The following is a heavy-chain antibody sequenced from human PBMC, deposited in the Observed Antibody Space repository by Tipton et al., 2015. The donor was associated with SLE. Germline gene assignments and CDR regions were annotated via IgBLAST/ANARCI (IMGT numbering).Heavy chain of an antibody. D-gene: IGHD4-17*01. CDR2: IYHSGSI. J-gene: IGHJ3*02. CDR1: GGSISSSSYY. Sequence: TLSLTCTVSGGSISSSSYYWGWIRQPPGKGLEWIGSIYHSGSIYYNPSLESRVTMSVDTSKNQFSLKLSSVTAADTAVYYCARDQDYGDYIAFDIWGQGTMVTVSS. V-gene: IGHV4-39*07. CDR3: ARDQDYGDYIAFDI.